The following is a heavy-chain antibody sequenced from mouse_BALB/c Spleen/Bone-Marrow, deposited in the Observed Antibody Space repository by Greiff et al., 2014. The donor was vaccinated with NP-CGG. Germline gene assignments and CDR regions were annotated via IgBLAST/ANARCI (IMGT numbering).Heavy chain of an antibody. V-gene: IGHV3-2*02. CDR1: GYSITSDYA. Sequence: VQLKESGPGLVKPSQSLSLTCTVTGYSITSDYAWNWIRQFPGNKLEWMGYSSYSGSTSYNPSLKSRISITRDTSKNQFFLQLNSVTNEDTATYYCARYDYDGVDYWGQGTTLTVSS. D-gene: IGHD2-4*01. CDR3: ARYDYDGVDY. J-gene: IGHJ2*01. CDR2: SSYSGST.